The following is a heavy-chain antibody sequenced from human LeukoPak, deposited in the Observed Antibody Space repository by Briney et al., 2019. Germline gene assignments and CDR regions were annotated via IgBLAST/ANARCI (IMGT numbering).Heavy chain of an antibody. CDR2: ISYDGSNK. CDR3: AKDRYSYAFEYSDS. V-gene: IGHV3-30-3*01. D-gene: IGHD5-18*01. CDR1: GFTFSSYS. Sequence: GGSLRLSCVASGFTFSSYSMHWVRQAPGKGLEWVAVISYDGSNKYYADSVKGRFTISRDNSKNTLYLQMSSLRAEDTAVYYCAKDRYSYAFEYSDSWGQGTLVTVSS. J-gene: IGHJ4*02.